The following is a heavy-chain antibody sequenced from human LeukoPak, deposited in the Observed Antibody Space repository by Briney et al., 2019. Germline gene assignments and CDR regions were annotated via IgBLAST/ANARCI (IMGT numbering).Heavy chain of an antibody. CDR3: ARSGLRDPSLLYYYYYMDV. V-gene: IGHV5-51*01. D-gene: IGHD2-21*01. CDR1: GYSFTSYW. Sequence: GESLKISCKGSGYSFTSYWIGWVRQMPGKGLEWMGIIYPADSDTRYSPSFQGQVTISADKSISTAYLQWSSLKASDTAMYYCARSGLRDPSLLYYYYYMDVWGKGTTVTVSS. J-gene: IGHJ6*03. CDR2: IYPADSDT.